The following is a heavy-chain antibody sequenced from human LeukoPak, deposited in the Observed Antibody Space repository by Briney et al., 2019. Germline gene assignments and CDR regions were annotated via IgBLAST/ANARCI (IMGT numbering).Heavy chain of an antibody. CDR2: T. D-gene: IGHD1-26*01. V-gene: IGHV4-61*08. CDR3: VRILGRYQEGMDV. Sequence: PSETLSLTCTVSGGSLTDGDYYWGWVRQPPGTGLQWIATTYEGASLKSRVTISLDTSKNQFFLRLTSVTAADTAVYYCVRILGRYQEGMDVWGQGTLVTVSS. CDR1: GGSLTDGDYY. J-gene: IGHJ4*02.